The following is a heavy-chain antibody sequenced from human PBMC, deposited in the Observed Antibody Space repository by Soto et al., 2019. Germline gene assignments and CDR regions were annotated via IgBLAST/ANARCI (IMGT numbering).Heavy chain of an antibody. CDR1: GYTFTSYG. CDR2: ISAYNGNT. D-gene: IGHD6-19*01. CDR3: ARDVGRGSGWYSWGY. Sequence: ASVKVSCKASGYTFTSYGISWVRQAPGQGLEWMGWISAYNGNTNYAQKLQGRVTMATDTSTSTAYMELRSLRSDDTAVYYCARDVGRGSGWYSWGYWGQGTLVTVSS. J-gene: IGHJ4*02. V-gene: IGHV1-18*01.